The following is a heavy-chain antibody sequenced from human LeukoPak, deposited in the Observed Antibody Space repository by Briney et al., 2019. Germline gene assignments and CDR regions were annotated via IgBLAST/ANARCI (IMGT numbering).Heavy chain of an antibody. J-gene: IGHJ5*02. CDR3: VRDGYNYGSNWFDP. Sequence: ASVKVSCKASGYTFTGYYMHWVRQSPGQGLEWMGAINPTGTDTIHAQTFQGRVTMTRDLSTSTVYMELSSLRSEDTAVYYCVRDGYNYGSNWFDPWGQGTLVTVSS. CDR1: GYTFTGYY. D-gene: IGHD5-18*01. V-gene: IGHV1-46*01. CDR2: INPTGTDT.